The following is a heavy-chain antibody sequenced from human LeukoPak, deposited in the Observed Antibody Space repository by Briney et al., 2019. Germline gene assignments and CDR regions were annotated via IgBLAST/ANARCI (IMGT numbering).Heavy chain of an antibody. Sequence: PSETLSLTCAVSGYSISSGYYWGWIRQPPGKGLEWIGSIYHSGSTYYNPSLKSRVTISVDTSKNQFSLKLSSVTAADTAVYYCARGVVTIFGVVIPHWFDPWGQGTLVTVSS. CDR1: GYSISSGYY. CDR2: IYHSGST. J-gene: IGHJ5*02. V-gene: IGHV4-38-2*01. D-gene: IGHD3-3*01. CDR3: ARGVVTIFGVVIPHWFDP.